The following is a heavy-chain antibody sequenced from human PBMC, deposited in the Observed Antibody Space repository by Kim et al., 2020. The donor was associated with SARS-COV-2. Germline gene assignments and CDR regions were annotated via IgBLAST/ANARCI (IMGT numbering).Heavy chain of an antibody. CDR2: IYYDGSNK. Sequence: GGSLRLSCAASGFTFSSYGMHWVRQAPGKGLEWMAVIYYDGSNKYYADSVKGRFTISRDNSKNTLYLQMNSLRAEDTAVYYCARDHLSSFYYFDYWGQGT. D-gene: IGHD6-13*01. CDR3: ARDHLSSFYYFDY. J-gene: IGHJ4*02. V-gene: IGHV3-33*01. CDR1: GFTFSSYG.